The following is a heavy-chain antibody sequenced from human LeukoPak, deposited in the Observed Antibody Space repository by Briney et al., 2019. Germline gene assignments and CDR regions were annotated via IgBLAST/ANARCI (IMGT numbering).Heavy chain of an antibody. J-gene: IGHJ4*02. CDR3: ARVKGYYYDSSGYYLDY. Sequence: SETLSLTCTVSGVSISSSNSYWGWIRQPPGKGLEWIGSIYYSGNTYYNASLKSQVSISIDTSKNQFSLRLTSVTAADTAVYYCARVKGYYYDSSGYYLDYWGQGTLVTVSS. V-gene: IGHV4-39*01. D-gene: IGHD3-22*01. CDR1: GVSISSSNSY. CDR2: IYYSGNT.